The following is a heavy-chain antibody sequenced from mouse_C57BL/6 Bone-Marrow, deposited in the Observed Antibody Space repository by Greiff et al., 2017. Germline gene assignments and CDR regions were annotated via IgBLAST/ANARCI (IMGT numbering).Heavy chain of an antibody. CDR3: ARSTMVRKGFDY. V-gene: IGHV1-72*01. J-gene: IGHJ2*01. CDR2: FDPNSGGT. Sequence: VQLQQPGAELVKPGASVKLSCKASGYTFTSYWMHWVKQRPGRGLEWIGRFDPNSGGTKYNEKFKSKATLTVDKPSSTAYMQLSSLTSEDSAVYYCARSTMVRKGFDYWGQGTTLTVSS. CDR1: GYTFTSYW. D-gene: IGHD2-2*01.